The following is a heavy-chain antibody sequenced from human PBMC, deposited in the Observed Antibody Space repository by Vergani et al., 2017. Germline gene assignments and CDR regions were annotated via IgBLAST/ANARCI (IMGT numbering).Heavy chain of an antibody. CDR2: ISYDGSDK. CDR3: ASYERCPRNSYYYYYTMDV. Sequence: QVQLVESGGGVVQPGRSLRLSCAASGFTFSSYAMHWVRQAPGKGLEWVAVISYDGSDKYYADSVKGRFTISRDNSKNKLSLQMNSLRAEDTAVYYCASYERCPRNSYYYYYTMDVWGQGTTVTVSS. J-gene: IGHJ6*02. D-gene: IGHD2-8*01. V-gene: IGHV3-30*01. CDR1: GFTFSSYA.